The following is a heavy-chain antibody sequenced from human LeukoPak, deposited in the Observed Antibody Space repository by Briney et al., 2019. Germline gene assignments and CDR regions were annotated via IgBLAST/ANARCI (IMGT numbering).Heavy chain of an antibody. V-gene: IGHV3-21*06. J-gene: IGHJ4*02. CDR2: ISSSSTYI. CDR3: ARDMFAYDGSGSDY. Sequence: GGSLRLSCAASGFSFSSYSMNWVRQAPGKGLEWVSSISSSSTYIHYADSVKGRFTISRDNAKNSLYLQMNSLRAEDTAVYYCARDMFAYDGSGSDYWGQGILVTVSS. CDR1: GFSFSSYS. D-gene: IGHD3-22*01.